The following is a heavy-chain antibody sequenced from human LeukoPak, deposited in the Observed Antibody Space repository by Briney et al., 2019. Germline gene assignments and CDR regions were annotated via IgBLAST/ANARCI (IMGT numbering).Heavy chain of an antibody. CDR3: ARAGTESKWGLPRADYYYMDV. V-gene: IGHV1-2*02. CDR2: INPNSGDT. J-gene: IGHJ6*03. CDR1: GYTFTSYD. D-gene: IGHD7-27*01. Sequence: GASVKVSCKASGYTFTSYDINWVRQAPGQGLEWMGWINPNSGDTNYAQKFQGRVTMTRDTSISTAYMGLSNVRSDDTALYYCARAGTESKWGLPRADYYYMDVWGKGTTVTVSS.